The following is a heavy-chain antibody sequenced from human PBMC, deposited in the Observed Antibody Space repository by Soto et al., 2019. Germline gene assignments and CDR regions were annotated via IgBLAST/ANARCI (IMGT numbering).Heavy chain of an antibody. J-gene: IGHJ3*02. V-gene: IGHV3-33*01. CDR3: ARDKGYCSGGSCYGAFDI. CDR2: IWYDGSNK. CDR1: GFTFSSYG. Sequence: QVQLVESGGGVVQPGRSLRLSCAASGFTFSSYGMHWVRQAPGKGLEWVAVIWYDGSNKYYADSVKGRFTISRDNSKNTLYLQMNSLRAEDKAVYYCARDKGYCSGGSCYGAFDIWGQGTMVTVSS. D-gene: IGHD2-15*01.